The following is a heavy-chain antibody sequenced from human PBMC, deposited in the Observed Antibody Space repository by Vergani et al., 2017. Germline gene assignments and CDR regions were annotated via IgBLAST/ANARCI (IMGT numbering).Heavy chain of an antibody. CDR2: ISYDGTQK. CDR1: GFTSSYFG. Sequence: QVHLVESGGGVVQPGRSLRLSCVVSGFTSSYFGFHLVRQAPGKGLEWVAVISYDGTQKYYADSVKGRFTISRDNSKSTLYLQMNSLRTEDTAVYYCATKSCGTPGCQIGYFREWGQGTLVTVSS. CDR3: ATKSCGTPGCQIGYFRE. D-gene: IGHD1-1*01. J-gene: IGHJ1*01. V-gene: IGHV3-30*03.